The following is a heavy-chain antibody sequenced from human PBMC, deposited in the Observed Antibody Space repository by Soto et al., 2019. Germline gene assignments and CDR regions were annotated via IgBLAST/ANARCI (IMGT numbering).Heavy chain of an antibody. CDR3: AITSMVRGVINYDY. J-gene: IGHJ4*02. CDR1: GGSISSSSYY. Sequence: QLQLQESGPGLVKPSETLSLTCTVSGGSISSSSYYWGWIRQPPGKGLEWIGSIYYSGSTYYNPSLKSRVTISVDTSKNQFSLKLSSVTVADTAVYYCAITSMVRGVINYDYWGQGTLVTVSS. CDR2: IYYSGST. V-gene: IGHV4-39*01. D-gene: IGHD3-10*01.